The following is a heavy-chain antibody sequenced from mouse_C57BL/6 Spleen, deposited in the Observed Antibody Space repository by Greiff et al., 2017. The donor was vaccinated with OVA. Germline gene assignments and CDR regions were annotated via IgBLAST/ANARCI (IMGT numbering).Heavy chain of an antibody. CDR3: ARHEAYSNAMDY. J-gene: IGHJ4*01. V-gene: IGHV1-62-2*01. CDR1: GYTFTEYT. D-gene: IGHD2-5*01. CDR2: FYPGSGSI. Sequence: VKLMESGAELVKPGASVKLSCKASGYTFTEYTIHWVKQRSGQGLEWIGWFYPGSGSIKYNEKFKDKATLTADKSSSTVYMELSRLTSEDSAVYFCARHEAYSNAMDYWGQGTSVTVSS.